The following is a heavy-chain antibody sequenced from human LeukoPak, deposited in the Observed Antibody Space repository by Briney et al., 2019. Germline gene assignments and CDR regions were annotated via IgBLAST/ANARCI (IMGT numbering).Heavy chain of an antibody. J-gene: IGHJ4*02. D-gene: IGHD3-22*01. V-gene: IGHV3-23*01. CDR2: VSDSGRNT. Sequence: GGSLRLSCAASGFTLRRYGMTWVRPAPGKGLDWVSSVSDSGRNTYYADSVRGRFTISRDNSRNTLYLQMNSLRAEDTAVYYCAREYHDSSGYLDYWGQGTLVTVSS. CDR1: GFTLRRYG. CDR3: AREYHDSSGYLDY.